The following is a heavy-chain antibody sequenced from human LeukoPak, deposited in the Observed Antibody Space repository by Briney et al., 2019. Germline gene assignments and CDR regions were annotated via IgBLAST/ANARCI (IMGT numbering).Heavy chain of an antibody. D-gene: IGHD3-10*01. CDR2: INPSGGST. CDR1: GYTFTSYY. CDR3: AGDYGSGPMDV. J-gene: IGHJ6*04. Sequence: ASVKVSCKASGYTFTSYYMHWVRQAPGHGLEWMGIINPSGGSTSYAQKFQGRVTMTRDTSTSTVYMELSSLRSEDTAVYYCAGDYGSGPMDVWGKGTTVTISS. V-gene: IGHV1-46*01.